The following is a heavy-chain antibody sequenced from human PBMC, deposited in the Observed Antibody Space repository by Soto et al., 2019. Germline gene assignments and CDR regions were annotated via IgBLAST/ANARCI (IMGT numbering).Heavy chain of an antibody. CDR2: FDPEDGET. D-gene: IGHD3-3*01. V-gene: IGHV1-24*01. CDR3: ATDGGPHYDFYYMDV. Sequence: ASVKVSCKVSGYTLTELSMHWVRHAPGKGLEWMGGFDPEDGETIYAQKFQGRVTMTEDTSTDTAYMELGSLRSEDTAVYYCATDGGPHYDFYYMDVWGKGTTVTVSS. J-gene: IGHJ6*03. CDR1: GYTLTELS.